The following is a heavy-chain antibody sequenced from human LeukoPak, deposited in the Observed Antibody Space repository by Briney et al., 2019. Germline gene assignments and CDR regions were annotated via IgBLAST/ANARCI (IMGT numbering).Heavy chain of an antibody. CDR2: IIPIFGTA. D-gene: IGHD6-6*01. J-gene: IGHJ1*01. CDR1: GYTFTTYD. Sequence: GASVKVSCKASGYTFTTYDINWVRQATGQGLEWMGGIIPIFGTANYAQKFQGRVTITADESTSTAYMELSSLRSEDTAVYYCATGGDEYSSSSEYFQHWGQGTLVTVSS. V-gene: IGHV1-69*13. CDR3: ATGGDEYSSSSEYFQH.